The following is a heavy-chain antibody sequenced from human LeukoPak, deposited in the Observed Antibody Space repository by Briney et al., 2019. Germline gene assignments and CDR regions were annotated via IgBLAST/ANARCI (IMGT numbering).Heavy chain of an antibody. CDR1: GGSISSYY. CDR3: ARDHYYYDSSGYYYASYFDY. Sequence: SETLSLTCTVSGGSISSYYWSWIRQPPGKGLEWIGYIYYSGSTNHNPSLKSRVTISVDTSKNQFSLKLSSVTAADTAVYYCARDHYYYDSSGYYYASYFDYWGQGTLVTVSS. D-gene: IGHD3-22*01. V-gene: IGHV4-59*01. J-gene: IGHJ4*02. CDR2: IYYSGST.